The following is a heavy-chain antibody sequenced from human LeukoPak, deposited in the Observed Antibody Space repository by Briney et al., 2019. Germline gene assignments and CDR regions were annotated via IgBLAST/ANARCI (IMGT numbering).Heavy chain of an antibody. J-gene: IGHJ6*03. CDR2: IDWDDDK. D-gene: IGHD6-13*01. Sequence: SGPTLVNPTQTLTLTCTFSGFSLSTSGMCVSWIRQPPGKALEWLARIDWDDDKYYSTSLKTRLTISKDTSKNQVVLTMTNMDPVDTATYYCAHELGYYYYMDVWGKGTTVTVSS. CDR3: AHELGYYYYMDV. CDR1: GFSLSTSGMC. V-gene: IGHV2-70*11.